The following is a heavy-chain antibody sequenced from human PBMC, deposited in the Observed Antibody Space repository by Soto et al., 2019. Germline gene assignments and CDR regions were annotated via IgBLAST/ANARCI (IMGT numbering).Heavy chain of an antibody. Sequence: GGSLRLSCAASGFTFSSYAMSWVRQAPGKGLEWVSAISGSGGSTYYADSVKGRFTISRDNSKNTRYLQMNSLRAEDSAVYYGAKGMWGIAARHAFDIWGQGTMVTVSS. V-gene: IGHV3-23*01. D-gene: IGHD6-6*01. CDR2: ISGSGGST. J-gene: IGHJ3*02. CDR1: GFTFSSYA. CDR3: AKGMWGIAARHAFDI.